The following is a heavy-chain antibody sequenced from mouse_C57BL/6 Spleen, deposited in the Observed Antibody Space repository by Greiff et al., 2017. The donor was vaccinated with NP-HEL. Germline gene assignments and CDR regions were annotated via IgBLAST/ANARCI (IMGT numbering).Heavy chain of an antibody. CDR2: IDPEDGDT. Sequence: EVQLQQSGAELVRPGASVKLSCTASGFNIKDYYMHWVKQRPEQGLEWIGRIDPEDGDTEYAPKLQGKATMTADTSSNTAYLQLSSLTSEDTAVYYCTRFDYDGGRFAYWGQGTLVTVSA. CDR3: TRFDYDGGRFAY. CDR1: GFNIKDYY. V-gene: IGHV14-1*01. D-gene: IGHD2-4*01. J-gene: IGHJ3*01.